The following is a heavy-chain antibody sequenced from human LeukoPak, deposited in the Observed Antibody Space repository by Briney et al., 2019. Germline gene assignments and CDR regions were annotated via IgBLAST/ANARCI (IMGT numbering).Heavy chain of an antibody. CDR3: ARGGWHSSSWYFEY. V-gene: IGHV4-34*01. CDR1: GGSFSSYY. Sequence: SETLSLTCAVYGGSFSSYYWSWIRQPPGKGLEWIGEITHGGSTNYNPSLKSRVTISVDTSKNQLSLEFNAVTAADTAVNYCARGGWHSSSWYFEYWGQGTLVTVSS. CDR2: ITHGGST. D-gene: IGHD6-13*01. J-gene: IGHJ4*02.